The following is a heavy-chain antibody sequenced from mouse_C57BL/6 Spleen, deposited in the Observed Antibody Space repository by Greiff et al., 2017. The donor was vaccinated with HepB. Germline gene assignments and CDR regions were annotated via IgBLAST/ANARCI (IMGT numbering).Heavy chain of an antibody. V-gene: IGHV6-3*01. J-gene: IGHJ4*01. CDR3: SQWSYYAMDY. CDR1: GFTFSNYW. CDR2: LRLKSDNYET. Sequence: DVKLQESGGGLVQPGGSMKLSCVASGFTFSNYWMNWVRQSPEKGLEWVAQLRLKSDNYETHYAESVKGRFTISRYDSKSSVYLQMNNLMDEYTGIYYCSQWSYYAMDYWGQGTSVTVSS. D-gene: IGHD1-1*02.